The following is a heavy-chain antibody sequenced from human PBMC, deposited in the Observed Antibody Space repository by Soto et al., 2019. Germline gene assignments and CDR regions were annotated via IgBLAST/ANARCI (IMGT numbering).Heavy chain of an antibody. V-gene: IGHV1-69*13. D-gene: IGHD3-3*01. CDR3: ASEAAARYDFWSGYQIPYYYYYGMDV. Sequence: SVKVSCKASGGTFSSYAISWVRQAPGQGLEWMGGIIPIFGTANYAQKFQGRVTITADESTSTAYMELSSLRSEDTAVYYCASEAAARYDFWSGYQIPYYYYYGMDVWGQGTTVTV. CDR2: IIPIFGTA. CDR1: GGTFSSYA. J-gene: IGHJ6*02.